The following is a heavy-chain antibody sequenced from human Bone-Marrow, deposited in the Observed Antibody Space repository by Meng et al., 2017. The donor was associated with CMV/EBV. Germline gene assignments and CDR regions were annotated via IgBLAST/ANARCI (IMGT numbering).Heavy chain of an antibody. V-gene: IGHV6-1*01. CDR2: TYYRSKWYN. Sequence: SETLSLTCAISGDSVSSNSAAWNWIRQSPSRGLEWLGRTYYRSKWYNDYAVSVKSRITINPDTSKNQFSLQLNSVTPEDTAVYYCARDPRFLEWLSFDYCGQGTLVTVSS. CDR1: GDSVSSNSAA. J-gene: IGHJ4*02. D-gene: IGHD3-3*01. CDR3: ARDPRFLEWLSFDY.